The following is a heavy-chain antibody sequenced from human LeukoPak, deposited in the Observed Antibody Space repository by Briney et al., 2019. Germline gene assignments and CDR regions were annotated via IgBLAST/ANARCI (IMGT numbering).Heavy chain of an antibody. CDR1: GDSISSSTHY. V-gene: IGHV4-39*01. J-gene: IGHJ5*02. CDR3: ARRNMWSWFDP. D-gene: IGHD2-21*01. CDR2: MFYSGHT. Sequence: PSETLSLTCIVSGDSISSSTHYWGWIRQPPGRGLEWIGSMFYSGHTYYNPSLKSRVTMSIDTSKNQLSLNLSSVTAADTAVYYCARRNMWSWFDPWGQGTLGIVSS.